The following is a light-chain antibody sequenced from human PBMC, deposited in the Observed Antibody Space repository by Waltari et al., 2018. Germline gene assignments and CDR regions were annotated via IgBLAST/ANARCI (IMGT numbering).Light chain of an antibody. CDR3: QSFDSSHVV. CDR1: SGNIATNS. Sequence: FMLTQPHSVSESPGKTVTISCTRSSGNIATNSVQWYQQRPGSAPTKVIYEDNQRPSGVPVRFSGSIDSSSNSASLIISGLKAEDEADYYCQSFDSSHVVFGGGTKLTVL. CDR2: EDN. J-gene: IGLJ2*01. V-gene: IGLV6-57*03.